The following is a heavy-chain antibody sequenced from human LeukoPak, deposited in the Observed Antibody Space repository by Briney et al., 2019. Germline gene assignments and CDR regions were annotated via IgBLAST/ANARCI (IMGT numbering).Heavy chain of an antibody. D-gene: IGHD3-10*01. CDR2: INPSGGST. V-gene: IGHV1-46*01. Sequence: ASVKVSCKASGYTFTSYYMHWVRQAPGQGLEWMGIINPSGGSTSYAQKFQGRVTITRNTSISTAYMELSSLRSEDTAVYYCARGHRITMVRGVITKYYFDYWGQGTLVTVSS. J-gene: IGHJ4*02. CDR1: GYTFTSYY. CDR3: ARGHRITMVRGVITKYYFDY.